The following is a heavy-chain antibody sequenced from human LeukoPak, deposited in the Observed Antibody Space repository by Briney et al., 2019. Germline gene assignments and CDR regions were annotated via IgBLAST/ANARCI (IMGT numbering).Heavy chain of an antibody. Sequence: SQTLSLTCTVSGNSISSGDNYWSWIRQPAGKGLEWIGRIYTSGSTNYNPSLKSRVTISVDTSKNQFSLKLSSVTAADTAVYYCARNSCPSGSCYENRGYFDYWGQGTLVTVSS. CDR2: IYTSGST. J-gene: IGHJ4*02. V-gene: IGHV4-61*02. CDR1: GNSISSGDNY. CDR3: ARNSCPSGSCYENRGYFDY. D-gene: IGHD2-15*01.